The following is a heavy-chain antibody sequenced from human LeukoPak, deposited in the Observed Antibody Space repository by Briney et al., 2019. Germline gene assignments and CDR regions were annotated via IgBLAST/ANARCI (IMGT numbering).Heavy chain of an antibody. J-gene: IGHJ3*01. CDR3: ARGPYYNPSDAFDL. D-gene: IGHD3-10*01. CDR2: MWTDRSDK. CDR1: GFIFRNFA. Sequence: GGSLRLPCAASGFIFRNFAMQWVRQAPGKGLEWVGVMWTDRSDKYYADSVKGRFTISRDNSRNALYLQMNSLRAEDTAVYYCARGPYYNPSDAFDLWGQGTVVTVFS. V-gene: IGHV3-33*01.